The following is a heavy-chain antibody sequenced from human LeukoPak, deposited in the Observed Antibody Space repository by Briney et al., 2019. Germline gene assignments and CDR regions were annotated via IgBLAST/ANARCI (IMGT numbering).Heavy chain of an antibody. D-gene: IGHD3-10*01. J-gene: IGHJ5*02. V-gene: IGHV1-18*01. CDR3: ARTNYGSGSSWFDP. CDR1: GHTFSSYA. CDR2: ISAYNGNT. Sequence: ASVKVSCKASGHTFSSYAISWVRQAPGQGLEWMGWISAYNGNTNYAQKLRGRVTMTTDTSTSTAYMELRSLRSDDTAVYYCARTNYGSGSSWFDPWGRGTLVTVSS.